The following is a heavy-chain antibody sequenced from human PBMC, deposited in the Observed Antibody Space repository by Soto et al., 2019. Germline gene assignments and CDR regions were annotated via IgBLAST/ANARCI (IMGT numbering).Heavy chain of an antibody. V-gene: IGHV1-2*02. D-gene: IGHD3-3*01. CDR1: GYTFTGYY. CDR3: ARVLSCDFWSGYLGAYYYYYYGMDV. CDR2: INPNSGGT. Sequence: ASVKVSCKASGYTFTGYYMHWVRQAPGQGLEWMGWINPNSGGTNYAQKFQGRVTMTRDTSISTAYMELSRLRSDDTAVYYCARVLSCDFWSGYLGAYYYYYYGMDVWGQGTTVTVSS. J-gene: IGHJ6*02.